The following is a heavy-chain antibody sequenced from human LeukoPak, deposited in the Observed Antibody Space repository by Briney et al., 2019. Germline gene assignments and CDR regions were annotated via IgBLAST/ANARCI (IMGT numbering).Heavy chain of an antibody. Sequence: GGSLRLSCAASGFTFSSYAMHWVRQAPGKGLEWVAVISYDGSNKYYADSVKGRFTISRDNSKNTLYLQMNSLRAEDTAVCYCARDREDYSSGYFDYWGQGTLVTVSS. CDR2: ISYDGSNK. CDR1: GFTFSSYA. D-gene: IGHD3-22*01. V-gene: IGHV3-30-3*01. CDR3: ARDREDYSSGYFDY. J-gene: IGHJ4*02.